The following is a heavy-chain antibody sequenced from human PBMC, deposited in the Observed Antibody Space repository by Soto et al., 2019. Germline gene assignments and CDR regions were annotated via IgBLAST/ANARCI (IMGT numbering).Heavy chain of an antibody. Sequence: GGSLRLSCGSSGFAFSNYYMRLVRQAPGKGLFWVSRINGDGSSTNYADSVKGRFTISRDNAKNTLYLQMNSLRAEDTAVYYCARGSPYYYDSSGYYGYWGQGTLVTVSS. J-gene: IGHJ4*02. V-gene: IGHV3-74*01. CDR3: ARGSPYYYDSSGYYGY. CDR1: GFAFSNYY. D-gene: IGHD3-22*01. CDR2: INGDGSST.